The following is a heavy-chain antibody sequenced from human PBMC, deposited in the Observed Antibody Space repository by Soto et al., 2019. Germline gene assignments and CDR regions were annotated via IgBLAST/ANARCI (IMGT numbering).Heavy chain of an antibody. Sequence: SETLSLTCTVSGGSISSYYWSWIRQPPGKGLEWIGYIYYSGSTNYNPSLKSRVTISVDTSKNQFSLKLSSVTAEDTAVYYCARDQRKDAFDIWGQGTMVTVSS. CDR2: IYYSGST. CDR3: ARDQRKDAFDI. CDR1: GGSISSYY. V-gene: IGHV4-59*01. J-gene: IGHJ3*02.